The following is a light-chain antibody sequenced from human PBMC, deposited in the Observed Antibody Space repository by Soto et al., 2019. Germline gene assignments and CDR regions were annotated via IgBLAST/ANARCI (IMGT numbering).Light chain of an antibody. J-gene: IGKJ1*01. CDR1: QGISNY. Sequence: DIQMTQSPSSLSASVGDRVTITCRASQGISNYLAWYQQKPGKVPKLLIYAASTLQSGVPSRFSGSGSGTYFTLTISILQPEDVATYYCQKYNSARWTFGQGTKVEIK. CDR3: QKYNSARWT. CDR2: AAS. V-gene: IGKV1-27*01.